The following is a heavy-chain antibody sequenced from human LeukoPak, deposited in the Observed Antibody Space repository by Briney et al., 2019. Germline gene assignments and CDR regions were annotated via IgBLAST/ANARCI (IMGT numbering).Heavy chain of an antibody. CDR1: GYTLTGYY. J-gene: IGHJ4*02. D-gene: IGHD3-10*01. V-gene: IGHV1-2*02. Sequence: ASVWVSCKASGYTLTGYYMHWVRQAPGQGLEWMGWINPNSGGTNYAQNFQARVTMTRETSISTVYMELSSMRSDDTAVYYCARDFLGVSVWFGESSSLDFWGQGTL. CDR3: ARDFLGVSVWFGESSSLDF. CDR2: INPNSGGT.